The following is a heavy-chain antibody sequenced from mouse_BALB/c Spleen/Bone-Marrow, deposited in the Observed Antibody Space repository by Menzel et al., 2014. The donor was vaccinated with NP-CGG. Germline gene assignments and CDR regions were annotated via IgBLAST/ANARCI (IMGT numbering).Heavy chain of an antibody. D-gene: IGHD1-1*02. CDR1: GYTFTSYS. J-gene: IGHJ3*01. Sequence: LQHSGAELVKPGASVKMSCKASGYTFTSYSMHWVKQTPGQGLEWIGTFYPGNGDTSYNQKFKGKATLTADTFSSTAYMQLSSLTSEDSAVYYCARGWLITYWGQGTLVTVSA. V-gene: IGHV1-12*01. CDR3: ARGWLITY. CDR2: FYPGNGDT.